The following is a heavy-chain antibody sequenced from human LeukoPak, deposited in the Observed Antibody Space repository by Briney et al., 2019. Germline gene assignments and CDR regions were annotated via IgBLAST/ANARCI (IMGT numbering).Heavy chain of an antibody. Sequence: ASVKVSCKASGYTFTGYYMHWVRQAPGQGLEWMGWINPNSGGTNYAQKFQGRVTMTRDTSISTAYMELRSLRSDDTAVYYCARVVRDGYNSNWFDPWGQGTLVTVSS. CDR1: GYTFTGYY. CDR2: INPNSGGT. D-gene: IGHD5-24*01. J-gene: IGHJ5*02. CDR3: ARVVRDGYNSNWFDP. V-gene: IGHV1-2*02.